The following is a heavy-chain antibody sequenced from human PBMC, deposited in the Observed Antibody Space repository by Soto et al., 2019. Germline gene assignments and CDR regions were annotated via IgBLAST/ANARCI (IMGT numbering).Heavy chain of an antibody. CDR3: AKGLVGATDYFDY. D-gene: IGHD1-26*01. Sequence: GGSLRLSCAASGFTFSSYAMSWVRQPPGKGLEWVSAIGGSGGSTYYADSVKGRFTISRDNSKNTLYLQMNSLRAEDTAVYYCAKGLVGATDYFDYWGQGTLVTVSS. J-gene: IGHJ4*02. CDR2: IGGSGGST. CDR1: GFTFSSYA. V-gene: IGHV3-23*01.